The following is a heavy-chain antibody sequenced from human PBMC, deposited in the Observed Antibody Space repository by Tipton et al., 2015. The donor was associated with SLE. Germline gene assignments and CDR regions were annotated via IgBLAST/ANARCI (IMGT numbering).Heavy chain of an antibody. CDR1: GESFSAYY. CDR2: ISHTGST. CDR3: ATRGSSSWYFFDY. Sequence: LRLSCAVHGESFSAYYWSWIRQPPGKGLEWIGEISHTGSTNFNPSLKSRVAISADTSKRQFSLKLSSVTAADTAVYYCATRGSSSWYFFDYWGQGTLVTVSS. D-gene: IGHD6-13*01. J-gene: IGHJ4*02. V-gene: IGHV4-34*01.